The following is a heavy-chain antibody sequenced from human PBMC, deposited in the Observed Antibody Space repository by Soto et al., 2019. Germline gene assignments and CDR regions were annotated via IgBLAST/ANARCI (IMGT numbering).Heavy chain of an antibody. V-gene: IGHV3-33*05. CDR1: GFTFSSHG. Sequence: GGSLRLSCAASGFTFSSHGMHWVRQAPGKGLEWVAFISYAGTERNYADSVKGRFSVSRDNPQSKVYLQMNSLRAEDTALYYCATARVSSSNYYLDYWGQGTLVTVSS. D-gene: IGHD6-13*01. CDR2: ISYAGTER. J-gene: IGHJ4*02. CDR3: ATARVSSSNYYLDY.